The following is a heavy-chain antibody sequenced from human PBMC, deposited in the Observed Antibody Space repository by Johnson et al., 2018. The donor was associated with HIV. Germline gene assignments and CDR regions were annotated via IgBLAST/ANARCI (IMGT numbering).Heavy chain of an antibody. D-gene: IGHD1-26*01. CDR2: ISWDGGST. V-gene: IGHV3-43*01. CDR1: GFTFDDYT. J-gene: IGHJ3*02. CDR3: AKGALGWERLAGDAFDI. Sequence: VQLVESGGVVVQPGGSLRLSCAASGFTFDDYTMHWVRQAPGKGLEWVSLISWDGGSTYYADSVKGRFTISRDNSKNSPYLQMNILRTEDTALYYGAKGALGWERLAGDAFDIWGQGTMFTVSS.